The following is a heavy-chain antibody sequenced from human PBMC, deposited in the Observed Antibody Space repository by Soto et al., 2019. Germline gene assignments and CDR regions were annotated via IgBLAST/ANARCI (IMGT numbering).Heavy chain of an antibody. D-gene: IGHD4-17*01. J-gene: IGHJ6*03. CDR2: INSDGSST. CDR1: GFTFSSHW. Sequence: GGSLRLSCAASGFTFSSHWMHWVRQAPGKGLVWVSRINSDGSSTSYADSVKGRFTISRDNAKNTLYLQMNSLRAEDTAVYYCARDSGMTTDYYYYMDVWGKGTTVTVSS. CDR3: ARDSGMTTDYYYYMDV. V-gene: IGHV3-74*01.